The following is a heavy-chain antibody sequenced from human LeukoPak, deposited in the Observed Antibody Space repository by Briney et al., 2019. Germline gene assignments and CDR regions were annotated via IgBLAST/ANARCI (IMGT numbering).Heavy chain of an antibody. CDR3: AKSGFGVFRGLHV. Sequence: GGSLRLSCAASGFTFSSYSMNWVRQAPGKGLKWVSYISSSSSTIYYPDSVKGRFTISRDNAKNSLYLQMNSLRAEDTAVYYCAKSGFGVFRGLHVWGQGTTVSVPS. J-gene: IGHJ6*02. V-gene: IGHV3-48*01. CDR1: GFTFSSYS. D-gene: IGHD3-10*01. CDR2: ISSSSSTI.